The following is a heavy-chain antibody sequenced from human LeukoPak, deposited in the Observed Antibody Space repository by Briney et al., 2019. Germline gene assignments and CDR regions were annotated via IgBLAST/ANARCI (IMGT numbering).Heavy chain of an antibody. D-gene: IGHD3-10*01. CDR2: INSDGINT. Sequence: PGGSLRLSCAASGFTFSNYWMHWVRQAPGKGLVWVSRINSDGINTSYADSVKGRFTISRDNAKNSLYLQMNSLRAEDTAVYYCARVHYNYYGSGTYPDYWGQGTLVTVSS. V-gene: IGHV3-74*01. J-gene: IGHJ4*02. CDR1: GFTFSNYW. CDR3: ARVHYNYYGSGTYPDY.